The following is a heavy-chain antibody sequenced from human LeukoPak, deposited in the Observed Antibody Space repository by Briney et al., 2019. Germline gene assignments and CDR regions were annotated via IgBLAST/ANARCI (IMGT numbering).Heavy chain of an antibody. J-gene: IGHJ5*02. Sequence: PSETLSLTCAVYGGSFSGYYWSWIRQPPGKGLEWIGEINHSGGTNYNPSLKSRVTISVDTSKNQFSLKLSSVTAADAAVYYCARASLLWFGESNNWFDPWGQGTLVTVSS. CDR3: ARASLLWFGESNNWFDP. CDR2: INHSGGT. D-gene: IGHD3-10*01. CDR1: GGSFSGYY. V-gene: IGHV4-34*01.